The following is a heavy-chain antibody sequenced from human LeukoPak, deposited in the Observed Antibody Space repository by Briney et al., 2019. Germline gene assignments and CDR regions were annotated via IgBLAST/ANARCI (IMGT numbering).Heavy chain of an antibody. Sequence: PGRSLRLSCAASGFSFSSYEMNWVRQAPGKGLEGVSYINHIGDIIYYADSVKGRFTISRDNAKNSLYLQMNSLRAEDTAVYHCVREGLGFAHGFDYWGQGALVIVSS. CDR2: INHIGDII. CDR1: GFSFSSYE. J-gene: IGHJ4*02. V-gene: IGHV3-48*03. CDR3: VREGLGFAHGFDY. D-gene: IGHD2-8*01.